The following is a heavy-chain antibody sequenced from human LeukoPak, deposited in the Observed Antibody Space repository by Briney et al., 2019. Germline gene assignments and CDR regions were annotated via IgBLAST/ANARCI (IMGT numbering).Heavy chain of an antibody. Sequence: KSGGSLRLSCAASGFTFSSYSMNWVRQAPGKGLEWVSSISSSSSYIYYADSVKGRFTISRDNAKNSLYLQMNSLRAEDTAVYYCANSMTTVSNFDYWGQGTLVTVSS. J-gene: IGHJ4*02. CDR2: ISSSSSYI. CDR3: ANSMTTVSNFDY. CDR1: GFTFSSYS. V-gene: IGHV3-21*01. D-gene: IGHD4-17*01.